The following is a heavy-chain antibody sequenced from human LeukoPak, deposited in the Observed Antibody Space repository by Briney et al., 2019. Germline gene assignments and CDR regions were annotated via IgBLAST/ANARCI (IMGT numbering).Heavy chain of an antibody. V-gene: IGHV1-2*02. Sequence: GASVKVSCKASGYTFTGYYMHWVRQAPGQGLEWMGWINPNSGGTNYAQKFQGRVTMTRDTSISTAYMELSRLRSDDTAVYYCARTIGSYSADYFDYWGQGTLVTVSS. CDR2: INPNSGGT. CDR3: ARTIGSYSADYFDY. D-gene: IGHD1-26*01. J-gene: IGHJ4*02. CDR1: GYTFTGYY.